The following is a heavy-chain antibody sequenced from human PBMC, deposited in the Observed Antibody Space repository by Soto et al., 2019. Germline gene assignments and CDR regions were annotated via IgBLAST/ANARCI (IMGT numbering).Heavy chain of an antibody. CDR2: IYYSGST. D-gene: IGHD6-6*01. Sequence: QLQLQESGPGLVKPSETLSLTCTVSGGSISSSSYYWGWIRQPPGKGLEWIGGIYYSGSTYYNPSLKSRVTISVDTSKNQFSLKLSSVTAADTAVYYCATAYSSSSFHYYGMDVWGQGTTVTVSS. CDR3: ATAYSSSSFHYYGMDV. V-gene: IGHV4-39*01. CDR1: GGSISSSSYY. J-gene: IGHJ6*02.